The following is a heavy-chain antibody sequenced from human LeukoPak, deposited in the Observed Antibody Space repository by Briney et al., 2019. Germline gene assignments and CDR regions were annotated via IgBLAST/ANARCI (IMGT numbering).Heavy chain of an antibody. CDR3: APPPRGIAAADY. V-gene: IGHV3-23*01. J-gene: IGHJ4*02. CDR1: GFTFTSYA. Sequence: GGSLRLSCAASGFTFTSYAMSWVRQAPGKGLEWVSAISGSGGSTYYADSVKGRFTISRDNSKNTLYLQMNSLRAEDTAVYYCAPPPRGIAAADYWGQGTLVTVSS. D-gene: IGHD6-13*01. CDR2: ISGSGGST.